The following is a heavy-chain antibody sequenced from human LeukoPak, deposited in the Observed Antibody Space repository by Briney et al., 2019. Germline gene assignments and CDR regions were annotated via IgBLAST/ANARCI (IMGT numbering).Heavy chain of an antibody. Sequence: GGSLRLSCAASGFSFSNYGMHWVRQAPGKGLEWVAFIRYDGSSKQYGDSVKGRFTISRDNSKNTMYLQMNSLRPEDTAVYYCAKDARIVVVGTSAFDIWGQGTMVTVSS. V-gene: IGHV3-30*02. J-gene: IGHJ3*02. CDR3: AKDARIVVVGTSAFDI. D-gene: IGHD6-13*01. CDR2: IRYDGSSK. CDR1: GFSFSNYG.